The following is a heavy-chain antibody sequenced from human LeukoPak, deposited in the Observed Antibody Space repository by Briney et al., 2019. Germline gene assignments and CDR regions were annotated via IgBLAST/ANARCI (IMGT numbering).Heavy chain of an antibody. J-gene: IGHJ3*02. Sequence: PSETLSLTCAVSGYSIGSGYYWGWIRQPPGKGLEWIGSIYHSGSTYYNPSLKSRVTISVDTSKNQFSLKLGSVTAADTAVYYCARHDYGDYAGFDIWGQGTMVTVSS. CDR3: ARHDYGDYAGFDI. D-gene: IGHD4-17*01. V-gene: IGHV4-38-2*01. CDR2: IYHSGST. CDR1: GYSIGSGYY.